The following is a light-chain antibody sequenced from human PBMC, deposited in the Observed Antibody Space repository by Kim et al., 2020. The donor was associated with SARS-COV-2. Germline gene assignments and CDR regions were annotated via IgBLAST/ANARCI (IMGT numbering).Light chain of an antibody. J-gene: IGLJ1*01. CDR3: TSYTTSSTYV. CDR1: SSDVGGYNY. V-gene: IGLV2-14*03. CDR2: DVS. Sequence: QSALTQPASVSGSPGQSITICTGTSSDVGGYNYVSWYQHHPGKAPKLMLYDVSKRPSGVSNRFSGSKSGNTASLTISGLQAEDEADYYCTSYTTSSTYVFGTGTKVTVL.